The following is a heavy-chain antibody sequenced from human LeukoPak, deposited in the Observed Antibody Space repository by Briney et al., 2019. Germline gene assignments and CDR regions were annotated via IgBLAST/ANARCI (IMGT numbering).Heavy chain of an antibody. CDR2: IRYDGSEK. CDR1: GFTFSSYG. J-gene: IGHJ4*02. Sequence: GGSLRLSCAASGFTFSSYGMHWVRQAPGKGLEWVAFIRYDGSEKYYVDSVKGRFTISRDNSKNTLSLQMNSLRAEDTAVYYCAKGLDYSFDYWGQGTLVTVSS. CDR3: AKGLDYSFDY. D-gene: IGHD4-11*01. V-gene: IGHV3-30*02.